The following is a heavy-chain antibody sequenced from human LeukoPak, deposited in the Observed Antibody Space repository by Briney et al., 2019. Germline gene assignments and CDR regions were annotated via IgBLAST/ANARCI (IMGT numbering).Heavy chain of an antibody. D-gene: IGHD2-2*01. CDR1: GGSFSGYF. CDR3: ARGNEYCSSTSCYEWFDP. V-gene: IGHV4-34*01. J-gene: IGHJ5*02. CDR2: VNHSGGT. Sequence: SETLSLTCAVYGGSFSGYFWNWIRQPPGKGLEWIGEVNHSGGTNYNPSLKSRVTISLDTSKNQFSLKLSSVTAADTAVYYCARGNEYCSSTSCYEWFDPWGQGTLVTVSS.